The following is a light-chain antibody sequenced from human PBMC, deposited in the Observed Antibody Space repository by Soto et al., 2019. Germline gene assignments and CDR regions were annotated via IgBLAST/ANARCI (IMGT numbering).Light chain of an antibody. CDR1: ISDIGAYNY. V-gene: IGLV2-11*01. CDR3: CSYAGGYISYVM. Sequence: QSVLTQPRSVSGSPGQSVTISCTGTISDIGAYNYVSWYQHHPGKAPKLIISDVNARPSGVPDRFSGSKSGNTASLTISGLQAEDEADYYCCSYAGGYISYVMFGGGTKLTVL. J-gene: IGLJ3*02. CDR2: DVN.